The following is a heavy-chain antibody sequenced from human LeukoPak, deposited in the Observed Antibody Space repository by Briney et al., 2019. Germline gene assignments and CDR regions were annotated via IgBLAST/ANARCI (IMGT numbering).Heavy chain of an antibody. CDR2: IKPDGTAT. D-gene: IGHD2-15*01. CDR1: GFIFSSYW. J-gene: IGHJ4*01. CDR3: GGFGYEAGVDL. Sequence: GGSLRLSCAASGFIFSSYWMTWVRQAPGEGLEWVANIKPDGTATYYVDSVKGRFTISRDNAKNLLYLQMNSLRGEDAAVYFCGGFGYEAGVDLWGQGTLVTVSS. V-gene: IGHV3-7*01.